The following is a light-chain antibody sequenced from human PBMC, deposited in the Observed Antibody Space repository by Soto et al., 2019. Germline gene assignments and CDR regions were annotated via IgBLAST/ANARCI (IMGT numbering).Light chain of an antibody. V-gene: IGKV3-20*01. J-gene: IGKJ4*01. CDR3: QQDDSSCT. CDR1: QHVTTTY. Sequence: VLTQYPATLSLSPGERATLSCTSSQHVTTTYIAWYQQKFGQAPSLLIYGASTRATGTPDRFTGGGFGPDCTLTISRGEPEEFAVYYCQQDDSSCTFGGGTKVEMK. CDR2: GAS.